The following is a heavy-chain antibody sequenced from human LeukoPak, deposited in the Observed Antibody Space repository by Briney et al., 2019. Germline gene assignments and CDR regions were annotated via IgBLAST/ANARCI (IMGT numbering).Heavy chain of an antibody. Sequence: GGSLRLSCAASGFTFSSYSMNWVRQAPGKGLEWVSSTSSSGSYIYYADSVKGRFTISRDNAKNSLYLQMNSLRDEDTAVYYCVRDHFIFRHPADAFDIWGQGTMVTVSS. J-gene: IGHJ3*02. V-gene: IGHV3-21*01. CDR3: VRDHFIFRHPADAFDI. D-gene: IGHD2-21*01. CDR2: TSSSGSYI. CDR1: GFTFSSYS.